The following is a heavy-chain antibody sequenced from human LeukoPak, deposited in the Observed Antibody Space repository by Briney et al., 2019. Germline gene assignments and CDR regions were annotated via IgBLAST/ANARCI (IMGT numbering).Heavy chain of an antibody. J-gene: IGHJ4*02. CDR1: GFTFSSYA. Sequence: QPGGSLRLSCAASGFTFSSYAMNWVRQAPGKGLEWVSAITGSGGSTFYADSMKGRFTISRDNSKNTVSLQMNSLRAEDTAVYYCAPFCSPGSCYLFESWGQGTLVTVSS. CDR2: ITGSGGST. D-gene: IGHD2-15*01. V-gene: IGHV3-23*01. CDR3: APFCSPGSCYLFES.